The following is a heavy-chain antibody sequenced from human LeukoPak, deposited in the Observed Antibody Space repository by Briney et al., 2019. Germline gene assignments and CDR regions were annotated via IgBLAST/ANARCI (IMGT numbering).Heavy chain of an antibody. V-gene: IGHV1-69*13. CDR2: IIPIFGTA. J-gene: IGHJ5*02. Sequence: ASVKVSCKASGGTFISYAISWVGQAPGKGREWMGGIIPIFGTANYAQKFQGRVTITADESTSTAYMELSSLRSEDTAVYYCAREGYYGSGSYLNWFDPWGQGTLVTVSS. CDR3: AREGYYGSGSYLNWFDP. D-gene: IGHD3-10*01. CDR1: GGTFISYA.